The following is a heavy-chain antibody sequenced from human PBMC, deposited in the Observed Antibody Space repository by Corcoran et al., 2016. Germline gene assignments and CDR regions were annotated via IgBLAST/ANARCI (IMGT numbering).Heavy chain of an antibody. V-gene: IGHV1-3*01. CDR2: INAGNGNT. CDR1: GYTFTSYA. J-gene: IGHJ4*02. Sequence: QVQLVQSGAEVKKPGASVKVSCKASGYTFTSYAMHWVRQAPGQRLEWMGWINAGNGNTKYSQKFQGRVTITRDTSASTAYMELSSLRSEDTAVYYLARVFHERYVGYQLPGGLLGCDSSYGPFDYWGQGTLVTVSS. CDR3: ARVFHERYVGYQLPGGLLGCDSSYGPFDY. D-gene: IGHD2-2*01.